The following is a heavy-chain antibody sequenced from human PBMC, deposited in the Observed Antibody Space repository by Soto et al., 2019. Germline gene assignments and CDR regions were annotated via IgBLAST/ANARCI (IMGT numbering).Heavy chain of an antibody. D-gene: IGHD3-10*01. CDR3: AKDGSSIYAFDY. Sequence: GGSLRLSCAASGFTFSSYGMHWVRQAPGKGLEWVAVISYDGSNKYYADSVKGRFTISRDNSKNTLYLQMNSLRAEDTAVYYCAKDGSSIYAFDYWGQGTLVTVSS. CDR1: GFTFSSYG. CDR2: ISYDGSNK. V-gene: IGHV3-30*18. J-gene: IGHJ4*02.